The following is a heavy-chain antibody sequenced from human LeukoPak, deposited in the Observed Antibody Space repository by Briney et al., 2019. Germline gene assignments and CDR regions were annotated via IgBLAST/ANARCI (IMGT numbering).Heavy chain of an antibody. Sequence: GASVKVSCKASGYTFTSYAMHWVRQAPGQRLEWMGWINAGNGNTKYSQRFQGRVTITRDTSASTAYMELSSLTSEDTAVYYCARNYYFDSSGYYYFGHWGQGSLVTVSS. J-gene: IGHJ4*02. V-gene: IGHV1-3*01. CDR2: INAGNGNT. CDR3: ARNYYFDSSGYYYFGH. D-gene: IGHD3-22*01. CDR1: GYTFTSYA.